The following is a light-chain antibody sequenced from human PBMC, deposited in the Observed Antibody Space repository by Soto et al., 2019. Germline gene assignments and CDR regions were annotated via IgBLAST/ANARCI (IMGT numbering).Light chain of an antibody. CDR2: KAS. CDR3: QQYNSS. CDR1: QSISNW. J-gene: IGKJ2*01. Sequence: DIQMTQSPSTLSASVGDRVTITCRASQSISNWLAWYQQQPGKAPKLLIYKASSLESGVPSRFSGSGSGTEFTLTIRSLQPDDFATYYCQQYNSSFGQGTKVEIK. V-gene: IGKV1-5*03.